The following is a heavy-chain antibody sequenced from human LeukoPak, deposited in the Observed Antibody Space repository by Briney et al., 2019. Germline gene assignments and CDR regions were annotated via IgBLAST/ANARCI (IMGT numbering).Heavy chain of an antibody. CDR3: ARGVYSSSWYGTYYYYMDV. J-gene: IGHJ6*03. CDR2: IKRDGSEK. Sequence: SGGSLRLSCAASGFTFSSYWMSWVRQAPGKGLEWVANIKRDGSEKYYVDSVKGRFTISRDNAKNSLYLQMNSLRAEDTAVYYCARGVYSSSWYGTYYYYMDVWGKGTTVTISS. V-gene: IGHV3-7*01. D-gene: IGHD6-13*01. CDR1: GFTFSSYW.